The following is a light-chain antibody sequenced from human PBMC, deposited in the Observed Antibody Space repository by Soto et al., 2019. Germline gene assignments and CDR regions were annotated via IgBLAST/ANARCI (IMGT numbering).Light chain of an antibody. J-gene: IGKJ1*01. CDR2: WAS. Sequence: DIVMTQSPDSLAVSLGERATINCKSSQSLLHSSNNKNYLAWYQQKAGQPPKLLIYWASTRESGVPDRFSGDGSGTDFTLTISSLQPDDFATYYCQQYNSYSWTFGQGTKVDIK. CDR3: QQYNSYSWT. CDR1: QSLLHSSNNKNY. V-gene: IGKV4-1*01.